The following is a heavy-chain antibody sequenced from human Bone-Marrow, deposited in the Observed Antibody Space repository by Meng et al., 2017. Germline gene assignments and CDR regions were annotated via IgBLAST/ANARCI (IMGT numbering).Heavy chain of an antibody. J-gene: IGHJ5*02. CDR3: ARETGIAAAYWFDP. CDR2: ISSSGSTI. Sequence: GGSLRLSCAASGFTLSSYEMNWVRQAPGKGLEWVSYISSSGSTIYYADSVKGRFTISRDNAKNSLYLQMNSLRAEDTAVYYCARETGIAAAYWFDPWGQGTLVTVSS. CDR1: GFTLSSYE. D-gene: IGHD6-13*01. V-gene: IGHV3-48*03.